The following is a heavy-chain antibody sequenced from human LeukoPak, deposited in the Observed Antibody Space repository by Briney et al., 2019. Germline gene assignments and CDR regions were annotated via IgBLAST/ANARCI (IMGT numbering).Heavy chain of an antibody. CDR3: ARLGHCNGGSCSYYFDY. D-gene: IGHD2-15*01. CDR2: IYYSGST. V-gene: IGHV4-59*01. CDR1: GGSISSYY. Sequence: SETLSLTCTVSGGSISSYYWSWIRQPPGKGLEWIGYIYYSGSTKYNPSLNSRVTISVDTSKNQFSLKLSSVTAADTAVYYCARLGHCNGGSCSYYFDYWGQGTLVTVSS. J-gene: IGHJ4*02.